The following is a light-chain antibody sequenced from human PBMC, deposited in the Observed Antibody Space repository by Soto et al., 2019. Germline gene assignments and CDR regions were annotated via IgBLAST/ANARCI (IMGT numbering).Light chain of an antibody. CDR2: GAT. CDR1: QSVSSN. V-gene: IGKV3-15*01. CDR3: QQYNNWPPVT. Sequence: EIVMTQSPATLSVSPGERATLSCRASQSVSSNLAWYQQKPGQAPRLLIYGATTRATDIPARFSGSGSGTEFTLTISSLQSEDFSVYYCQQYNNWPPVTFGGGTKVEIK. J-gene: IGKJ4*01.